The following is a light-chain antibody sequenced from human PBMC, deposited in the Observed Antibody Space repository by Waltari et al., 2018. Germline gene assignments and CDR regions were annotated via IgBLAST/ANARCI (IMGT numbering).Light chain of an antibody. J-gene: IGLJ1*01. CDR1: DIGTKS. V-gene: IGLV3-21*04. Sequence: SYVLTQPPSLSVAPGQTARITCGGNDIGTKSVHCYRQRPSQAPVLLIPYDTDRRSGIPERFSGSNSGNTATLTINRVEAGDEGDYYCHVWDANNDPGVFGTGTEVTVL. CDR2: YDT. CDR3: HVWDANNDPGV.